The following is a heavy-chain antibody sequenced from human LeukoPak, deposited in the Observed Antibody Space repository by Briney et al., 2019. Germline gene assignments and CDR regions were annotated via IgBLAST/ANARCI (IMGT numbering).Heavy chain of an antibody. J-gene: IGHJ4*02. V-gene: IGHV1-2*02. CDR1: GYTFTGYY. D-gene: IGHD5-24*01. Sequence: GASVKVSCKASGYTFTGYYMHWVRQAPGQGLEWMGWINPNSGGTNYAQKFQGRVTMTRDTSISTAYMELSRLRSDDTAVYYCARDPGDGYNPLDHWGQGTLVTVSS. CDR2: INPNSGGT. CDR3: ARDPGDGYNPLDH.